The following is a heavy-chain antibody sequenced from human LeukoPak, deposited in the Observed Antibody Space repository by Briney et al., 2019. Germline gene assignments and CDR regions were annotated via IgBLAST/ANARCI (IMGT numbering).Heavy chain of an antibody. J-gene: IGHJ4*02. V-gene: IGHV1-18*04. CDR3: ARDGCSSTSCYLDG. D-gene: IGHD2-2*01. Sequence: RASVTVSCKASGYTFTSYGISWVRQAPGQGLEWMGWINTYNGNTNYAQKLQGRVTMTTDTSTSTAYMELRSLRSDDTAVYYCARDGCSSTSCYLDGWGQGTLVTVSS. CDR1: GYTFTSYG. CDR2: INTYNGNT.